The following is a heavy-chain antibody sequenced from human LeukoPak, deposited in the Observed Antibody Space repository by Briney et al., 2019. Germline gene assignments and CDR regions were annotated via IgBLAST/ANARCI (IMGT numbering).Heavy chain of an antibody. CDR2: INPSGGST. J-gene: IGHJ4*02. CDR1: GCTYISSY. Sequence: ASVKVSCQATGCTYISSYMHWLGQAPGHGLEWMGIINPSGGSTSYAQKFQGRVTMTRDTSTSTVYMELSSLRSEDTAVYYCAVSDWGANTLFDFWGQGTLVTVSS. CDR3: AVSDWGANTLFDF. D-gene: IGHD1-26*01. V-gene: IGHV1-46*01.